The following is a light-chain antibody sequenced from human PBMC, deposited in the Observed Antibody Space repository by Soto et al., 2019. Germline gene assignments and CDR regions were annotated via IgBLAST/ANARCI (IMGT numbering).Light chain of an antibody. V-gene: IGKV3-15*01. CDR3: QQYNNWPPIT. J-gene: IGKJ5*01. CDR2: GAS. CDR1: QSVSSN. Sequence: EIVMTQSPATLSLSPGERATLSCMASQSVSSNLAWYQQKPGQAPRLLIYGASTRATGIPARFSGSGSGTEFTLTISSLQSEDFAVYYCQQYNNWPPITLGQGTRLEIK.